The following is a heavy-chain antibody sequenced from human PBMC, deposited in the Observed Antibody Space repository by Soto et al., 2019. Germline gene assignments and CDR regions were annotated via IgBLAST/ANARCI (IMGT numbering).Heavy chain of an antibody. CDR2: IYRSGST. CDR1: GGSISSSNW. V-gene: IGHV4-4*02. Sequence: PSETLSLTCAVSGGSISSSNWWSWVRQPPGKGLEWIGEIYRSGSTNYNPSLESRVTISVDKSRNQFSLNLTSVTAADTAVYYCARSNILTGYHHMADWFDPWGQGTLVTVSS. J-gene: IGHJ5*02. CDR3: ARSNILTGYHHMADWFDP. D-gene: IGHD3-9*01.